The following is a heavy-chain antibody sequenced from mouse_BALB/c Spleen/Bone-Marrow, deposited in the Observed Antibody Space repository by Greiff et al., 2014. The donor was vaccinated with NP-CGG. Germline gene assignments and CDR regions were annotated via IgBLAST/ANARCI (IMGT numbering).Heavy chain of an antibody. CDR3: ARDYGRTAWFAY. CDR1: GFNIKDTY. CDR2: IDPANGNT. Sequence: EVKLMESGAELVKPGASVKLSYTASGFNIKDTYIHWVKQRPEQGLEWIGGIDPANGNTKYDPKFQGKATITADTSSNTAYLQLSSLTSKDTAVYYCARDYGRTAWFAYWGQGTLVTVSA. D-gene: IGHD1-1*01. V-gene: IGHV14-3*02. J-gene: IGHJ3*01.